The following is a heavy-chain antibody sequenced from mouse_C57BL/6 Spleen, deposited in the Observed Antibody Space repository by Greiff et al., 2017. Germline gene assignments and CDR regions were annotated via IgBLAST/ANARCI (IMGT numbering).Heavy chain of an antibody. J-gene: IGHJ4*01. D-gene: IGHD1-2*01. V-gene: IGHV1-69*01. Sequence: VQLQQPGAELVMPGASVKLSCKASGYTFTSYWMHWVKQSPGQGLEWIGEIDPSDSYTNYNQKFKGKSTLTVDKSSSTAYMQLSSLTSEDSAVYYCARSPPITTDYAMDYWGQGTSVTVSS. CDR1: GYTFTSYW. CDR2: IDPSDSYT. CDR3: ARSPPITTDYAMDY.